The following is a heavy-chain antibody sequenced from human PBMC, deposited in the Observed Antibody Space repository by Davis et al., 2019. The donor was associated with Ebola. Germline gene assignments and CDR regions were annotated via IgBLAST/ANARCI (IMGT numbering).Heavy chain of an antibody. V-gene: IGHV3-73*01. D-gene: IGHD6-19*01. CDR1: GFTFSGSA. Sequence: GESLKISCAASGFTFSGSAMHWVRQASGKGLEWVGRIRSKANSYATAYAASVKGRFTISRDDSKNTAYLQMNSLKTEDTAVYYCTRSRYSSEDYWGQGTLVTVSS. J-gene: IGHJ4*02. CDR2: IRSKANSYAT. CDR3: TRSRYSSEDY.